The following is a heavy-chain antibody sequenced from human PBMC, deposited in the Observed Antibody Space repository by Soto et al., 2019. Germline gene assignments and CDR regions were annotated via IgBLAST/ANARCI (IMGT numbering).Heavy chain of an antibody. J-gene: IGHJ4*02. CDR1: GFTFSSYS. V-gene: IGHV3-48*02. Sequence: GGSLRLSCTASGFTFSSYSMNWVRQSQGKVLEWVAYISSGSSTMYYANSMKGRFTISRDNAKNALYLQMNSLRDEDTAVYYCEKSLLSSGLDYWGQGTLVTVSS. CDR3: EKSLLSSGLDY. CDR2: ISSGSSTM.